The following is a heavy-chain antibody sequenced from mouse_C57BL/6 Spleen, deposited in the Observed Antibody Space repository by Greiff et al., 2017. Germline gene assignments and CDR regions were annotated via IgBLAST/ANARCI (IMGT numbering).Heavy chain of an antibody. V-gene: IGHV3-6*01. Sequence: EVQLVESGPGLVKPSQSLSLTCSVTGYSITSGYYWNWIRQFPGNKLEWMGYISYDGSNNYNPSLKNRISITRDTSKNQFFLKLNSVTTEDTATYYCATDGYYGYYAMDYWGQGTSVTVSS. CDR1: GYSITSGYY. D-gene: IGHD2-3*01. CDR2: ISYDGSN. CDR3: ATDGYYGYYAMDY. J-gene: IGHJ4*01.